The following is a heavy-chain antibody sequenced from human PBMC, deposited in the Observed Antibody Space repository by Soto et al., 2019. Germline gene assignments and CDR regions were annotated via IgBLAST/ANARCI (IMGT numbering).Heavy chain of an antibody. D-gene: IGHD5-12*01. CDR1: GFTVSSKY. CDR2: IYGGGTT. J-gene: IGHJ4*02. CDR3: VQTSGSPGFDF. Sequence: EVQLVESGGGLIQPGGSLRLSCAASGFTVSSKYMTWVRQATGKGLEWVSVIYGGGTTYYADSVKGRFTISRDNSKNTLYLQMNSLRSEDTAVYYCVQTSGSPGFDFWGQGTLVTVSS. V-gene: IGHV3-53*01.